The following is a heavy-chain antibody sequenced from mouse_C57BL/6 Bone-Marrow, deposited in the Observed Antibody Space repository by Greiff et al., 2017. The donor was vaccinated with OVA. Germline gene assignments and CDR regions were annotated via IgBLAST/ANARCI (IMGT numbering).Heavy chain of an antibody. CDR3: TRDYYGSSCAY. CDR1: GFTFSSYS. D-gene: IGHD1-1*01. V-gene: IGHV5-9-1*02. J-gene: IGHJ3*01. CDR2: ISSAGDYI. Sequence: EVQGVESGEGLVKPGGSLKLSCAASGFTFSSYSMSWVRQTPEKSLEWVAYISSAGDYIYYADTVKGRFTFSRDNARNTLYLQMSSLKSEDTAMYYCTRDYYGSSCAYWGQGTLVTVSA.